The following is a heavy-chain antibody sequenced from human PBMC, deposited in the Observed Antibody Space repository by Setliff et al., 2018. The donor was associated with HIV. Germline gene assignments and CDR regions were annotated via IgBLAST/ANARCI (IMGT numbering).Heavy chain of an antibody. J-gene: IGHJ4*02. Sequence: PSETLSLTCSVSGGSPIANTFASTWIRQSPGKGLEYIGDVSYSGATMYTNYNPSLESRVTVSEDTSRHQFSLRLTSVTADDTGIYYCARGPPFAYWGQGLLVTVSS. V-gene: IGHV4-39*07. CDR3: ARGPPFAY. CDR2: VSYSGAT. CDR1: GGSPIANTFA.